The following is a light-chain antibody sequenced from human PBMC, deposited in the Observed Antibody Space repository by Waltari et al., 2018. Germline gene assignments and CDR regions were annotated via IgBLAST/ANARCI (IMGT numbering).Light chain of an antibody. CDR3: QQYYSTLLT. V-gene: IGKV4-1*01. CDR2: WAS. J-gene: IGKJ4*01. CDR1: QSVLYSSNNKNY. Sequence: DIVMTQSPDFLAVSLGERXTINCKSRQSVLYSSNNKNYLAWYQQKPGQPPKLLIYWASTRESGVPDRFSGSGSGTDFTLTISSLQAEDVAVYYCQQYYSTLLTFGGGTKVEIK.